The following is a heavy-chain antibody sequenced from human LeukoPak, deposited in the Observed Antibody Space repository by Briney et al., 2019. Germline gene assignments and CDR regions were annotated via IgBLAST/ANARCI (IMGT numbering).Heavy chain of an antibody. Sequence: SETLSLTCTVSGASITSGNHYWGWIRQPPGKGLEWIGSVHYGESTYSNPSLKSRVTISVDTSKNQFSLNLRSVTAADTAVFYCAGTYYDILTPSYYFDFWGRGPLVTVSS. J-gene: IGHJ4*02. CDR2: VHYGEST. V-gene: IGHV4-39*01. D-gene: IGHD3-9*01. CDR1: GASITSGNHY. CDR3: AGTYYDILTPSYYFDF.